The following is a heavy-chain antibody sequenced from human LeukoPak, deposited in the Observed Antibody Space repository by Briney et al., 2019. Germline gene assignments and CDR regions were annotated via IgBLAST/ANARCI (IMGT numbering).Heavy chain of an antibody. D-gene: IGHD2-2*01. Sequence: PSETLSLNCTVSSDSIDSSNYYWAWIRQPPGKGLEWIATIHYSGTTFYNMCVKSRAAISIDSSKNQFSLKLSSVSASDTAVYFCASGYAEVLLVAEAFDHWGQGTLVTVSS. V-gene: IGHV4-39*01. CDR2: IHYSGTT. J-gene: IGHJ5*02. CDR3: ASGYAEVLLVAEAFDH. CDR1: SDSIDSSNYY.